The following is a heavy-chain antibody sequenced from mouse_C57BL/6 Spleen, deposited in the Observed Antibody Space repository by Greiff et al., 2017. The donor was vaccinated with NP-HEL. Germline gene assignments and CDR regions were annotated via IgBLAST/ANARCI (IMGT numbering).Heavy chain of an antibody. V-gene: IGHV5-4*01. CDR1: GFTFSSYA. Sequence: EVHLVESGGGLVKPGGSLKLSCAAPGFTFSSYAMSWVRQTPEKRLEWVATISDGGSYTYYPDNVKGRFTISRDNAKNNLYLQMSHLKSEDTAMYYCAREDFAYWGQGTLVTVSA. J-gene: IGHJ3*01. CDR3: AREDFAY. CDR2: ISDGGSYT.